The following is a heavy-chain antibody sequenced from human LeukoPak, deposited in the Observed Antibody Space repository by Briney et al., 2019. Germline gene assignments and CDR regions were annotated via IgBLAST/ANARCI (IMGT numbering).Heavy chain of an antibody. J-gene: IGHJ6*03. D-gene: IGHD3-16*01. Sequence: GGSLRLSCAASGLILSRYAMTWVRQAPGKGLEWVSSISGSGGSRYYVDSVKGRFTISRDKSKNTLYLQMNNLRAEDTAVYYCAKGVDASGIYYYFYTDVWGKGTTVSVSS. CDR2: ISGSGGSR. CDR3: AKGVDASGIYYYFYTDV. V-gene: IGHV3-23*01. CDR1: GLILSRYA.